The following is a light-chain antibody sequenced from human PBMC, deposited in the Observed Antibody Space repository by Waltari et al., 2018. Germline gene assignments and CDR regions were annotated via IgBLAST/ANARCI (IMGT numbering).Light chain of an antibody. CDR3: QQSYNDPLT. CDR1: QSISGS. CDR2: AAS. J-gene: IGKJ4*01. Sequence: DIQMTQSPSSLSESVGARVTINCRASQSISGSLNWYQQKPGKAPKLLIYAASTLQSGVPSRFSGSGSGTDFTLTINRLQPEDFATYFCQQSYNDPLTFGGGTKMEIK. V-gene: IGKV1-39*01.